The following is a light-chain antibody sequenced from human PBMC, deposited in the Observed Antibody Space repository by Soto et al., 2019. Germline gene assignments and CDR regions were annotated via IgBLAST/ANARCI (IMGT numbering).Light chain of an antibody. CDR3: QQSYNSPPLT. CDR1: QNIDMY. J-gene: IGKJ4*01. CDR2: AAS. V-gene: IGKV1-39*01. Sequence: DILLTQSPSSLSASVGDRVTITCRASQNIDMYLSWYQQKPGRAPKLLIYAASTLQSGVPSRFSGSGSWTHFSLTISGLQPEDFATYFCQQSYNSPPLTFGAGTKVEI.